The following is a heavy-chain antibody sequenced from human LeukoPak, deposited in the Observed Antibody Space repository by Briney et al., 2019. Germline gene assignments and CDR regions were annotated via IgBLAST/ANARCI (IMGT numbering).Heavy chain of an antibody. J-gene: IGHJ5*02. V-gene: IGHV1-69*05. D-gene: IGHD2-15*01. Sequence: SVKVSCKASGGTFSSYAISWVRQAPGQGLEWMGGIIPIFGTANYAQKFQGRVTMTRDMSTSTVYMELSRLRSEDTAVYYCAAGYCSGGSCSNWFDPWGQGTLVTVSS. CDR1: GGTFSSYA. CDR2: IIPIFGTA. CDR3: AAGYCSGGSCSNWFDP.